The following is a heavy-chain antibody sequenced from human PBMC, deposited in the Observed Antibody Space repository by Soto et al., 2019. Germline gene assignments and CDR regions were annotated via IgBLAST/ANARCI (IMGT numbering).Heavy chain of an antibody. Sequence: SETLSLTCTVSGGSISSYYWSWIRQPPGKGLEWIGYIYYSGSTNYNPSLKSRVTISVDTSKNQFSLKLSSVTAADTAVYYCAMEYCEILRGYYYYYYMDVWGKGTTVTVSS. J-gene: IGHJ6*03. CDR1: GGSISSYY. D-gene: IGHD3-9*01. V-gene: IGHV4-59*01. CDR2: IYYSGST. CDR3: AMEYCEILRGYYYYYYMDV.